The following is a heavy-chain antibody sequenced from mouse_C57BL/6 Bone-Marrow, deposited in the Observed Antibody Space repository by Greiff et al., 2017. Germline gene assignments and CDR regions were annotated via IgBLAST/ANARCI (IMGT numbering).Heavy chain of an antibody. CDR2: IDPNSGGT. J-gene: IGHJ4*01. CDR3: ARDDDYDVGYAMDY. D-gene: IGHD2-4*01. V-gene: IGHV1-72*01. Sequence: QVHVKQPGAELVKPGASVKLSCKASGYTFTSYWMHWVKQRPGRGLEWIGRIDPNSGGTKYNEKFKSKATLTVDKPSSTAYMQLSSLTSEDSAVYYCARDDDYDVGYAMDYWGQGTSVTVSS. CDR1: GYTFTSYW.